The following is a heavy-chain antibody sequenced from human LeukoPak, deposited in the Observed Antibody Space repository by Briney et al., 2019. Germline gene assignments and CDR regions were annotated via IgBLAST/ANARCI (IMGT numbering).Heavy chain of an antibody. CDR3: AMTTVTTGLDY. D-gene: IGHD4-17*01. Sequence: GGSLRLSCAASGFTFSSYSMNWVRQAPGKGLEWVSSISSSSSYIYYADSVKGRFTISRDNSKNTLYLQMNSLRAEDTAVYYCAMTTVTTGLDYWGQGTLVTVSS. J-gene: IGHJ4*02. V-gene: IGHV3-21*01. CDR2: ISSSSSYI. CDR1: GFTFSSYS.